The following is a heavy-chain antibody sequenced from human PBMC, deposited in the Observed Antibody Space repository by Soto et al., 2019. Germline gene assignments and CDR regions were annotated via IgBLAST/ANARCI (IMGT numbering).Heavy chain of an antibody. CDR2: LWYDGSAT. Sequence: QVQLVQSGGGVVQPGKSLRLSCGASGFTFSLYGMHWVRQAPGKGLEWVSFLWYDGSATYYGDSVKGRFTISKDDSTNTLYLHMNSLRAEDTAVYYCARDIAVRRVDEWCHGTLVTVAS. CDR1: GFTFSLYG. D-gene: IGHD6-6*01. V-gene: IGHV3-33*01. CDR3: ARDIAVRRVDE. J-gene: IGHJ4*01.